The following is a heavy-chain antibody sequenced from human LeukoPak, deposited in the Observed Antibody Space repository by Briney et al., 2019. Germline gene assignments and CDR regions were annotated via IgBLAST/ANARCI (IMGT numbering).Heavy chain of an antibody. Sequence: SETLSLTCTVSGGSISGYYWSWIRQPPGKGLEWIGYIYYSGSTSYNPSLKSRVTISVDRSKNQFSLKLSSVTAADTAVYYCASLYDSSGYHFDYWGQGTLVTVSS. CDR3: ASLYDSSGYHFDY. J-gene: IGHJ4*02. D-gene: IGHD3-22*01. V-gene: IGHV4-59*12. CDR1: GGSISGYY. CDR2: IYYSGST.